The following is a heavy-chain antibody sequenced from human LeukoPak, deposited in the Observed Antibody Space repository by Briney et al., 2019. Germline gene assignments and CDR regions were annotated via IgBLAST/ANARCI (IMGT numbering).Heavy chain of an antibody. Sequence: SETLSLTCTVSGGSIGSYYWTWIRQPPGKGLDWVGYVYNGGTTDYNPSLKSRVTISVDTSKNQFSLRLTSVTAADTAVYYCARAYIWGNSRLDYWGQGTLVTVSS. CDR3: ARAYIWGNSRLDY. J-gene: IGHJ4*02. V-gene: IGHV4-59*01. CDR2: VYNGGTT. D-gene: IGHD3-16*02. CDR1: GGSIGSYY.